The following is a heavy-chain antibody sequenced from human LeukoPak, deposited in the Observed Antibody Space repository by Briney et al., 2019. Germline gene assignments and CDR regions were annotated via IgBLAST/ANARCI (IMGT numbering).Heavy chain of an antibody. J-gene: IGHJ4*02. D-gene: IGHD2-8*01. V-gene: IGHV3-53*05. CDR1: GFTVSSNY. CDR3: AKDQWYYFDY. Sequence: PGGSLRLSCAASGFTVSSNYMSWVRQAPGKGLEWVSVIYSGGSTYYADSVKGRFTISRDNSKNTLSLQMNSLRSEDTAVYYCAKDQWYYFDYWGQGTLVTVSS. CDR2: IYSGGST.